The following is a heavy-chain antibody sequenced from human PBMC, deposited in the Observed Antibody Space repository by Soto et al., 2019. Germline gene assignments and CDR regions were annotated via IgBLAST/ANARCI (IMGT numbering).Heavy chain of an antibody. CDR2: IIPIFGTA. D-gene: IGHD1-1*01. V-gene: IGHV1-69*12. CDR3: AICGWNDYYYYYGMDV. J-gene: IGHJ6*02. CDR1: GGTFSSYA. Sequence: QVQLVQSGAEVKKPGSSVKVSCKASGGTFSSYAISWVRQAPGQGLEWMGGIIPIFGTANYAQKFQGRVTITADEXTXXAYMELSSLRSEDTAVYYCAICGWNDYYYYYGMDVWGQGTTVTVSS.